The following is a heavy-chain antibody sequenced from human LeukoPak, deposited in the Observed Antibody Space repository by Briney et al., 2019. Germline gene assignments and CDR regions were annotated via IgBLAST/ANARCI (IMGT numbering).Heavy chain of an antibody. CDR1: GWPLRSGSF. D-gene: IGHD2-8*02. Sequence: SETLSLTCAVSGWPLRSGSFWGWIRQPPGKGLEWIATIYHSGTMYYNPSLKSRVTISVDTSKNQFSLKLSSVTAADTAVYYCARQIETGGDYWGQGTLVTVSS. CDR2: IYHSGTM. J-gene: IGHJ4*02. CDR3: ARQIETGGDY. V-gene: IGHV4-38-2*01.